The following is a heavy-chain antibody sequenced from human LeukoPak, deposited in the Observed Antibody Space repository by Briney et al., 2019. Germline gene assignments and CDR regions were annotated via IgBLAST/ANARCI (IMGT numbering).Heavy chain of an antibody. CDR3: AKDRGCCSGGSCDYFDY. J-gene: IGHJ4*02. V-gene: IGHV3-30*18. D-gene: IGHD2-15*01. CDR2: ISYDGSNK. CDR1: GFTFRSYG. Sequence: GRSLRLSCAASGFTFRSYGMHWVRQAPGKGLEWVAVISYDGSNKYYADSVKGRFTISRDNSKNTLYLQMNSLRAEDTAVYYGAKDRGCCSGGSCDYFDYWGQGTLVTVSS.